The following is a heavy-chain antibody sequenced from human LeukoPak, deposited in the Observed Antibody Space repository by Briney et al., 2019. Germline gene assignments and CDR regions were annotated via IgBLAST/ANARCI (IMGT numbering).Heavy chain of an antibody. Sequence: GGSLRLSCAASGFTFSSYSMNWVRQAPGKGLEWVSYISSSSSTIYYADSVKGRFTISRDNAKNSLYLQMNSLIAEDTAVYYCARQYSSSWYRYFQHWGQGTLVTVSS. CDR1: GFTFSSYS. CDR2: ISSSSSTI. D-gene: IGHD6-13*01. J-gene: IGHJ1*01. V-gene: IGHV3-48*01. CDR3: ARQYSSSWYRYFQH.